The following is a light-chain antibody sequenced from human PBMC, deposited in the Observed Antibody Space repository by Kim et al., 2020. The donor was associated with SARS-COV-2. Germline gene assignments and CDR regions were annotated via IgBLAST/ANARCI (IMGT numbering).Light chain of an antibody. CDR2: ATS. CDR3: QQSYTTPLFT. Sequence: SVGDRVTITCRASQSISNYLNWDQKKPGKAPKLLIYATSNLQRGVPPRFSGRGSGTDFTLTIISLQPEDFATYYCQQSYTTPLFTFGPGTKVEIK. CDR1: QSISNY. V-gene: IGKV1-39*01. J-gene: IGKJ3*01.